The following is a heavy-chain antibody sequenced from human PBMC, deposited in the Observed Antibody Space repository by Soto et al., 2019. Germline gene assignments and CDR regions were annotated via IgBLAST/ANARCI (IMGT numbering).Heavy chain of an antibody. V-gene: IGHV1-18*01. CDR2: ISGYNGNI. D-gene: IGHD6-19*01. Sequence: QVQLVQSGAEVKKPGASVKVSCKASGYTFITYDISWVRQAPGQGLEWMGWISGYNGNINYEQKYQGRVTMTTDTSTSTAYKELRSLRSDDTAVYYCARDKRAVAGTIDYWGQGTLVTVSS. CDR1: GYTFITYD. J-gene: IGHJ4*02. CDR3: ARDKRAVAGTIDY.